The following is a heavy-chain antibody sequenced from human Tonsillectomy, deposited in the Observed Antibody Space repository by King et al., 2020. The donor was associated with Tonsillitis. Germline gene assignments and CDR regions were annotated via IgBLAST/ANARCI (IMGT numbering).Heavy chain of an antibody. V-gene: IGHV5-51*01. CDR3: VRPRGLRSRIDY. CDR2: IYPGDSDT. D-gene: IGHD6-19*01. CDR1: GYSFTSYW. Sequence: VQLVESGAEVKKPGESLKISCKGSGYSFTSYWIGWVRQMPGKGREWMGIIYPGDSDTRYSPSFQGQVTISADRSINTAYLQWSSLKASDTAMYYCVRPRGLRSRIDYWGQGTLLTVSA. J-gene: IGHJ4*02.